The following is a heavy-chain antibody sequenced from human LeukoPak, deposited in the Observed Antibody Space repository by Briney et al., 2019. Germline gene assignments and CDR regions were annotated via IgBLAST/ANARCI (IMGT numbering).Heavy chain of an antibody. CDR2: INHSGST. V-gene: IGHV4-34*01. J-gene: IGHJ5*02. Sequence: SETLSLTCAVYGGSFSGYYWSWIRQPPGKGLEWIGEINHSGSTNYNPSLKRRVTKSLDTSKNQFSLKLSSVTAADTAVYYCARLYYDFWSGQYPGWFDPWGQGTLVTVSS. CDR3: ARLYYDFWSGQYPGWFDP. D-gene: IGHD3-3*01. CDR1: GGSFSGYY.